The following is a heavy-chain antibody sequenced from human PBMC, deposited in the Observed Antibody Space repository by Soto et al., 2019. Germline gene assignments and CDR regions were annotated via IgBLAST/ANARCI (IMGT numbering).Heavy chain of an antibody. CDR3: ASGSDSGGTDV. CDR2: IIPIFGTA. D-gene: IGHD5-12*01. J-gene: IGHJ6*02. V-gene: IGHV1-69*13. Sequence: SVKVSCKASGCTFSGYAISWVRKAPGQGLEWMGGIIPIFGTANYAQKFQGRVTITADESTSTAYMELSSLRSEDTAVYYCASGSDSGGTDVWGQRTTVTVSS. CDR1: GCTFSGYA.